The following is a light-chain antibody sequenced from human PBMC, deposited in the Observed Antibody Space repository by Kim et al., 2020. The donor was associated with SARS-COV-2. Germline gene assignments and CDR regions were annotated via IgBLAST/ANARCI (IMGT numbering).Light chain of an antibody. CDR1: NLGSKG. CDR3: HVWDSGSNHLV. CDR2: YDK. V-gene: IGLV3-21*04. Sequence: SYELTQPPSVSVAPGETATITCGGYNLGSKGVHWYQQKSGQAPLLVISYDKDRPSEIPERFSGFNSGNTATLTISGVDPGDEADYYCHVWDSGSNHLVFG. J-gene: IGLJ1*01.